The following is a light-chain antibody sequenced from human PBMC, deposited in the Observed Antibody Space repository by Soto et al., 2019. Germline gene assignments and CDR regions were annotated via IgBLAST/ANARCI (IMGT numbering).Light chain of an antibody. CDR3: RQDYRWPWT. V-gene: IGKV1-6*01. J-gene: IGKJ1*01. Sequence: AIQMTQSPSSLSASVCYRLTITCRASQDVSNDVGWYQQKPGKAPNFLIYGAFSLETGIPSRFSGSGYGTEFTLKLNSLRPEDFATYFGRQDYRWPWTGGQGTKVE. CDR1: QDVSND. CDR2: GAF.